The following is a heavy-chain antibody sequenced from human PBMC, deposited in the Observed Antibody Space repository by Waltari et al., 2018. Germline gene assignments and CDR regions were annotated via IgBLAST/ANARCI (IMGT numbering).Heavy chain of an antibody. J-gene: IGHJ4*02. CDR1: GYTFTSYE. Sequence: QVQLVQSGAEVKKPGASVKVSCKASGYTFTSYEINCVRQANGKGVEWMGWMNPNSGNTGYAQKFQGRFTMTRNTSISTAYMELSSLRSEDTAVYYCARGPRYSSSWYSTGYYFDYWGQGTLVTVSS. D-gene: IGHD6-13*01. CDR2: MNPNSGNT. V-gene: IGHV1-8*01. CDR3: ARGPRYSSSWYSTGYYFDY.